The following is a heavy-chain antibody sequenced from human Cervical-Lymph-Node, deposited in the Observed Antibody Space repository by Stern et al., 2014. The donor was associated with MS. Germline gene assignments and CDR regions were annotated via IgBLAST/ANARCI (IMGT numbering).Heavy chain of an antibody. V-gene: IGHV3-23*04. CDR1: GFTFSSYA. CDR2: ISGSGGST. CDR3: AKAPGREQWLAGFDY. J-gene: IGHJ4*02. Sequence: EVQLEESGGGLVQPGGSLRLSCAASGFTFSSYAMSWVRQAPGKGLEWVSAISGSGGSTYYADSVKGRFTISRDNSKTTLYLQMNSLRAEDTAVYYCAKAPGREQWLAGFDYWGQGTLVTVSS. D-gene: IGHD6-19*01.